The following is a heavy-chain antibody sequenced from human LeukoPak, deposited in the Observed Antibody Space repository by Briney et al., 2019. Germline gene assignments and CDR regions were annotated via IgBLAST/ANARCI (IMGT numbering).Heavy chain of an antibody. CDR2: LYYDERT. D-gene: IGHD2-21*02. J-gene: IGHJ5*02. CDR1: GGSIISSTYY. CDR3: ARRSGDWAVNWFDP. Sequence: SETLSLTCSVSGGSIISSTYYWAWFRQPPGKGLEWIGSLYYDERTYYSPSLRSRITISGDTSKNHFSLKLSSATAADTAVYYCARRSGDWAVNWFDPWGRGTLVTVSS. V-gene: IGHV4-39*02.